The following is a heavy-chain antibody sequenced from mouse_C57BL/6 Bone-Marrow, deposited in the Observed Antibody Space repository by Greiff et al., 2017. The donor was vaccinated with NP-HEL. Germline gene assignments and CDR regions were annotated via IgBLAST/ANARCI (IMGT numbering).Heavy chain of an antibody. D-gene: IGHD1-1*01. CDR3: ARDGDGKDGYYAMDY. V-gene: IGHV7-1*01. CDR1: GFTFSDFY. Sequence: EVQLVESGGGLVQSGRSLRLSCATSGFTFSDFYMEWVRQAPGKGLEWIAASRNKANDYTTEYSASVKGRFIVSRDTSQSILYLQMNALRAEDTAIYYCARDGDGKDGYYAMDYWGQGTSVTVSS. J-gene: IGHJ4*01. CDR2: SRNKANDYTT.